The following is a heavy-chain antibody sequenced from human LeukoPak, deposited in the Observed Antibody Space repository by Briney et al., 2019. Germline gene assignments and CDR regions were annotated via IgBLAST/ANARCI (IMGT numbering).Heavy chain of an antibody. CDR1: GFTFSSYD. Sequence: GGTLRFSGAASGFTFSSYDMSWLRQAPGKELKWVSAISGSGGSTYYADSVKVRFTISRDNTKNTLYLQMNSLRAEDTAVYYCAKDTYYNSSGLEWGQGTLVTVSS. CDR2: ISGSGGST. D-gene: IGHD3-22*01. V-gene: IGHV3-23*01. CDR3: AKDTYYNSSGLE. J-gene: IGHJ4*02.